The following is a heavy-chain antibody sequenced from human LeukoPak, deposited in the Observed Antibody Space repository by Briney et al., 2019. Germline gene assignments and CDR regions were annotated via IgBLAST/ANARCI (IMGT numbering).Heavy chain of an antibody. CDR3: ARDGEYQLLFSSYFDY. CDR2: ISYDGSNK. J-gene: IGHJ4*02. V-gene: IGHV3-30-3*01. CDR1: GFTFSSYV. Sequence: GGSLRLSCAASGFTFSSYVMHWVRQAPGKGLEWVAVISYDGSNKYYADSVKGRFTISRDNSENTLYLQMNSLRAEDTAVYYCARDGEYQLLFSSYFDYWGQGTLVTVSS. D-gene: IGHD2-2*01.